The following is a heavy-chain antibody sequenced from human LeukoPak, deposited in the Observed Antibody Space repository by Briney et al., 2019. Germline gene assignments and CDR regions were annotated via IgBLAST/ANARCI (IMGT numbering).Heavy chain of an antibody. CDR3: ARSYSSSRGDFDY. V-gene: IGHV4-39*07. CDR2: IYYSGST. CDR1: GGSISSSSYY. Sequence: PSETLSLTCTVSGGSISSSSYYWGWIRQPPGKGLEWIGSIYYSGSTYYNPSLKSRVTMSVDTSKNQFSLRLSSVTAADTAVYYCARSYSSSRGDFDYWGQGTLVTVSS. J-gene: IGHJ4*02. D-gene: IGHD6-13*01.